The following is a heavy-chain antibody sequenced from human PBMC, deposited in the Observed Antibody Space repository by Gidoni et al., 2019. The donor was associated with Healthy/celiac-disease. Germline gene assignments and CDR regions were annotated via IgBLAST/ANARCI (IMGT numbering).Heavy chain of an antibody. Sequence: QVQLQESGPGLVKPSQTLSLTCTVSGGSLSSGSYYWSWIRPPAGKGLEWIGRIYTSGSTNYNPSLKSRVTISVDTSKNQFSLKLSSVTAADTAVYYCARVRYSYGFYFDYWGQGTLVTVSS. CDR1: GGSLSSGSYY. CDR3: ARVRYSYGFYFDY. CDR2: IYTSGST. D-gene: IGHD5-18*01. V-gene: IGHV4-61*02. J-gene: IGHJ4*02.